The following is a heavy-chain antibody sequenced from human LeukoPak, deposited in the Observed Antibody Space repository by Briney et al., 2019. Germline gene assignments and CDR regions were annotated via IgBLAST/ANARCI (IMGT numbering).Heavy chain of an antibody. D-gene: IGHD6-19*01. CDR3: ARGLRLASYSSGWYGTGGY. CDR2: MNPNSGNT. J-gene: IGHJ4*02. V-gene: IGHV1-8*01. Sequence: ASVKVSCKASGYTFTSHDINWVRQATGQGLEWMGWMNPNSGNTGYAQKFQGRVTMTRNTSISTAYMELSSLRSEDTAVYYCARGLRLASYSSGWYGTGGYWGQGTLVTVSS. CDR1: GYTFTSHD.